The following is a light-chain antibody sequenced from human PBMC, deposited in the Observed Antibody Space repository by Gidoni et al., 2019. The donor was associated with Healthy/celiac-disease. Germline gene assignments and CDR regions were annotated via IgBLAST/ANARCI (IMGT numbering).Light chain of an antibody. CDR3: QQRSNWPIT. J-gene: IGKJ5*01. V-gene: IGKV3-11*01. Sequence: EIVLTQSPATLSLSPGERATLSCRASQRVSSYLAWYQQKPGQAPRLLIYDASNRATGIPARFSGSGSGTDFTLTISSLEPEDFAVYYCQQRSNWPITFXQXTRLEIK. CDR1: QRVSSY. CDR2: DAS.